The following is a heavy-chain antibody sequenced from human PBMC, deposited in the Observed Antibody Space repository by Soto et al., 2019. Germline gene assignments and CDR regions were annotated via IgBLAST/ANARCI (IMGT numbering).Heavy chain of an antibody. CDR1: GFTFSSYA. D-gene: IGHD3-10*01. Sequence: EVQVLESGGGLLQPGGSLRLSCAASGFTFSSYAMSWVRQAPGKGLEWVSGISGSGGSTYYADSVKGRFTISRDNSKNTLYMQVNSLRAEDTAIYYCAKAIGELRLLAYFDYWGQGTLVTVSS. V-gene: IGHV3-23*01. J-gene: IGHJ4*02. CDR2: ISGSGGST. CDR3: AKAIGELRLLAYFDY.